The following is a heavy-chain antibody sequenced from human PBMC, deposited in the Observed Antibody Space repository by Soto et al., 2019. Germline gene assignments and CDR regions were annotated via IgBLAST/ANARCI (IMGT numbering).Heavy chain of an antibody. V-gene: IGHV2-5*02. Sequence: QITLKESGPTLVKPTQTLTLTCTFSGFSVSTSGVGVAWIRQPPGKALEWLALIYWDDDERYSPFLQSRVTITKDTSKNQVVLTMTNMEPVDTDTYYCAHKGGLGAGMDVWGQGTTVTVS. CDR1: GFSVSTSGVG. CDR2: IYWDDDE. J-gene: IGHJ6*02. D-gene: IGHD3-16*01. CDR3: AHKGGLGAGMDV.